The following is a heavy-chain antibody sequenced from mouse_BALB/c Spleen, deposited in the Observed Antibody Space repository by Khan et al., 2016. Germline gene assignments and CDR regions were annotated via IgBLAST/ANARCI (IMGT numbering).Heavy chain of an antibody. CDR2: ISYSGNT. CDR3: ARSNNYGNSPACIVY. D-gene: IGHD1-1*01. V-gene: IGHV3-2*02. Sequence: EVQLQESGPGLVKPSQSLSLTCTVTGYSITSDYAWNWIRQSPGNKLEWMGYISYSGNTSYNPSLKSRISITRDTSKNQFFLQLNSVTTEDTATYYCARSNNYGNSPACIVYWGQGTLVTVSA. CDR1: GYSITSDYA. J-gene: IGHJ3*01.